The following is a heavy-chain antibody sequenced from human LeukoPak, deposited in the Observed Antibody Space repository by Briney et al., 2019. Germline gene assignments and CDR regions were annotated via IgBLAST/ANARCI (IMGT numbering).Heavy chain of an antibody. CDR1: GGSISSSSYY. J-gene: IGHJ4*02. CDR2: IYYSGST. CDR3: ARHRFTYYDYVWGSYRSSSVLYYFDY. V-gene: IGHV4-39*01. D-gene: IGHD3-16*02. Sequence: PSETLSLTCTVSGGSISSSSYYWGWIRQPPGKGLEWIGSIYYSGSTYYNPSLKSRVTISVDTSKNQFSLKLSSVTAADTAVYYCARHRFTYYDYVWGSYRSSSVLYYFDYWGQGTLVTVSS.